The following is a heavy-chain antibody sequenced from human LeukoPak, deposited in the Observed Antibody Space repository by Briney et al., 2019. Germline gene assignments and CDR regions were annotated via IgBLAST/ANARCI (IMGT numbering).Heavy chain of an antibody. J-gene: IGHJ4*02. CDR1: GGTFSSYE. D-gene: IGHD2-2*01. CDR3: ASGTTDIVVVPATLRNYYFDY. V-gene: IGHV1-69*05. Sequence: GASVKVSCKASGGTFSSYEISWVRQAPGQGLEWTGGIIPMFGTAKYAQKFQGRVTITTDKSTSTAYMELSSLRSEDTAVYYCASGTTDIVVVPATLRNYYFDYWGQGTLVTVSS. CDR2: IIPMFGTA.